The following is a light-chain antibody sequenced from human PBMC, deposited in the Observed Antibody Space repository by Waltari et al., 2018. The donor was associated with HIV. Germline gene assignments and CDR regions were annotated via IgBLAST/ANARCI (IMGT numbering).Light chain of an antibody. CDR1: GAHSVGMTP. CDR3: AAWDDSLSGFV. V-gene: IGLV1-36*01. Sequence: SVLITSPPLFAAARHQIDISCSAGGAHSVGMTPSMYQQFPSRAPKTNIDHDHRRPSGVSDRFTASKSGTSASLFISKLQAADEATYYCAAWDDSLSGFVFGGGT. CDR2: HDH. J-gene: IGLJ3*02.